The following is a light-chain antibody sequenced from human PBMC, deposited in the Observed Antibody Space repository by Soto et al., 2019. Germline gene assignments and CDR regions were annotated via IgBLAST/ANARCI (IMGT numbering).Light chain of an antibody. Sequence: QSALTQPASVSGSPGQSITISCTGTSSDVGDYNYVSWYQQHPGKAPKLMIYEVSNRPSGVSNRFSGSTSGNTASLTISGLQAEDEADYYCSSYTSRSPLVFRTGTKVTVL. CDR2: EVS. CDR3: SSYTSRSPLV. CDR1: SSDVGDYNY. V-gene: IGLV2-14*01. J-gene: IGLJ1*01.